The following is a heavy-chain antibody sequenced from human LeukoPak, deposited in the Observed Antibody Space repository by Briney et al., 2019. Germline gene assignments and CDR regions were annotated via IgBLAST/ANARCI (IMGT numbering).Heavy chain of an antibody. CDR1: GGSLTSYY. Sequence: SETLSLTCGVSGGSLTSYYWSWVRQPPGKGLEWVGEIDHSGSPNYNPSLKSRVTISADTSKSHFSLRLTSVTAADTAVYYCAMKAVPRPRLYDAFDFWGQGTVVTVSS. J-gene: IGHJ3*01. CDR3: AMKAVPRPRLYDAFDF. CDR2: IDHSGSP. V-gene: IGHV4-34*01. D-gene: IGHD2-2*02.